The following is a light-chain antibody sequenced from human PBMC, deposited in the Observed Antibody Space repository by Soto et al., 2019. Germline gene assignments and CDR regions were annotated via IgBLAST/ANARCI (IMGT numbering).Light chain of an antibody. Sequence: DIQMTQSPSSLSASVGDRVTVTCRASESISTSLNWYQQKPGKAPKLLIYAASSLQSGVPSRFSGSGSGTDFTLTISSLQPEDFATYYCQESYIPPFTFGQGTRLEI. V-gene: IGKV1-39*01. CDR3: QESYIPPFT. CDR2: AAS. J-gene: IGKJ2*01. CDR1: ESISTS.